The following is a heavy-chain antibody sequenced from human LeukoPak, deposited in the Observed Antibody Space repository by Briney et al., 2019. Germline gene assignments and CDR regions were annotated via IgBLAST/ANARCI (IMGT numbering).Heavy chain of an antibody. CDR1: GGSFSGYC. D-gene: IGHD3-10*01. CDR2: INHSGST. J-gene: IGHJ4*02. CDR3: ARGHYTHYYGSGSYYPSDFDY. Sequence: SETLSLTCAVYGGSFSGYCWSWIRQPPGKGLEWIGEINHSGSTNYNPSLKSRVTISVDTSKNQFSLKLSSVTAADTAVYYCARGHYTHYYGSGSYYPSDFDYWGQGTLVTVSS. V-gene: IGHV4-34*01.